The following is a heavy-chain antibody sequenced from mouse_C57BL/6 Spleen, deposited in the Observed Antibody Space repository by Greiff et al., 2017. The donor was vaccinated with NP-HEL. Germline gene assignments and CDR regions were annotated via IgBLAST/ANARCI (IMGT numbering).Heavy chain of an antibody. D-gene: IGHD1-1*01. CDR3: ARANYYGSPYYFDY. Sequence: VQLQQSGPELVKPGASVKISCKASGYAFSSSWMNWVKQRPGKGLEWIGRIYPGDGDTNYNGKFKGKATLTADKSSSTAYMQLSSLTSEDSAVYFCARANYYGSPYYFDYWGQGTTLTVSS. J-gene: IGHJ2*01. CDR1: GYAFSSSW. V-gene: IGHV1-82*01. CDR2: IYPGDGDT.